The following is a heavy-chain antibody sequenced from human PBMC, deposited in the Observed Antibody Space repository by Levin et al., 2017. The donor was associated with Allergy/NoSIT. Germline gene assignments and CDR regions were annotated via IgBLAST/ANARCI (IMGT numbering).Heavy chain of an antibody. CDR2: ISSSSVYT. J-gene: IGHJ4*02. CDR1: GFIFSDYY. Sequence: PGGSLRLSCAASGFIFSDYYMSWIHQAPGKELEWVSYISSSSVYTDYADSVKGRFSISRDNAKKSLYLQMDTLRADDTAIYFWAREARYSGYDQPLDYWGQGILVTVSS. CDR3: AREARYSGYDQPLDY. D-gene: IGHD5-12*01. V-gene: IGHV3-11*05.